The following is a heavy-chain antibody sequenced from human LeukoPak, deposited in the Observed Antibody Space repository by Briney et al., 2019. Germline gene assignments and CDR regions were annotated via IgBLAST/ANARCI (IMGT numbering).Heavy chain of an antibody. J-gene: IGHJ6*03. V-gene: IGHV4-59*01. Sequence: PSETLSLTCSVSGGSISTYYWSWIRQPPGKGLEWIGYIYYSGSTNYNPSLKSRVTISVDTSKNQFSLKLSSVTAADTAVYYCARGIQLWSEYYYMDVWGKGTTVTVSS. CDR1: GGSISTYY. D-gene: IGHD5-18*01. CDR2: IYYSGST. CDR3: ARGIQLWSEYYYMDV.